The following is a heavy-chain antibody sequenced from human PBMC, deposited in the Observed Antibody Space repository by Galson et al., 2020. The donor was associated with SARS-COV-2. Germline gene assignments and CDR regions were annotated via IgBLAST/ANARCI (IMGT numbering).Heavy chain of an antibody. J-gene: IGHJ4*02. V-gene: IGHV3-30*03. CDR3: ARDWEPKGGPRGFFDF. CDR1: GFTFNNYG. Sequence: GGSLRLSCAASGFTFNNYGMSWVRQAPGKGLEWVAIISYDGGNKLYGDSVKGRFTISRDDSENTLYLQMNSLRTEDTAVYYCARDWEPKGGPRGFFDFWGQGTLVTVSS. D-gene: IGHD1-26*01. CDR2: ISYDGGNK.